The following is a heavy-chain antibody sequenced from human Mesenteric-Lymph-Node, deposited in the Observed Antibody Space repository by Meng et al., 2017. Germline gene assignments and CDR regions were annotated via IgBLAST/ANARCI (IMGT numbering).Heavy chain of an antibody. V-gene: IGHV4-39*07. J-gene: IGHJ5*02. CDR2: IYYSGST. D-gene: IGHD6-13*01. CDR3: ARVLVAAAGTWFRFDP. Sequence: SETLSLTCTVSGGSISSSSYYWGWIRQPPGKGLEWIGSIYYSGSTYYNPSLKSRVTISVDTSKNQFSLKLSSVTAADTAVYYCARVLVAAAGTWFRFDPWGQGTLVTVSS. CDR1: GGSISSSSYY.